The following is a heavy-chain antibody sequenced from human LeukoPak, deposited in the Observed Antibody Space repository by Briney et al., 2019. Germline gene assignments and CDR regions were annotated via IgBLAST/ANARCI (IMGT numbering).Heavy chain of an antibody. V-gene: IGHV4-61*02. J-gene: IGHJ4*02. CDR1: GGSISSGSYY. CDR3: ARRDYYDSSGYYGPRDY. Sequence: SETLSLTCTVSGGSISSGSYYWSWIRQPAGKGLEWIGRIYTSGSTNYNPSLKSRVTISVDTSKSQFSLKLSSVTAADTAVYYCARRDYYDSSGYYGPRDYWGQGTLVTVSS. CDR2: IYTSGST. D-gene: IGHD3-22*01.